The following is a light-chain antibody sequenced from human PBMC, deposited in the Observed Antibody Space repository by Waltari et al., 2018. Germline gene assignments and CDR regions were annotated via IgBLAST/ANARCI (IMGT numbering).Light chain of an antibody. CDR1: SDAVGRYNL. CDR3: CSYARGRTSMI. Sequence: QSALTQPASVSGSPGQSITIPCTGTSDAVGRYNLVSWYQQHLGKAPKFIIYEGSKRPSGVSSRFSGSQSGNTASLTISGLQAEDEADYHCCSYARGRTSMIFGGGTKLTVL. J-gene: IGLJ2*01. V-gene: IGLV2-23*01. CDR2: EGS.